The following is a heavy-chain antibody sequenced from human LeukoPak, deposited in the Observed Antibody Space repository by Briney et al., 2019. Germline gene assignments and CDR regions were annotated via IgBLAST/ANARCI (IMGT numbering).Heavy chain of an antibody. D-gene: IGHD4-23*01. CDR3: ARQTTVATDS. CDR2: IYYDATNK. Sequence: GGSLRLSCAASGFTFSSYDMHWVRQAPGKGLEWVALIYYDATNKYYIDSVKGRFTISRDNSKNTLYLQMSSLRVEDTAVYYCARQTTVATDSWGQGTLVTVSS. CDR1: GFTFSSYD. J-gene: IGHJ4*02. V-gene: IGHV3-33*08.